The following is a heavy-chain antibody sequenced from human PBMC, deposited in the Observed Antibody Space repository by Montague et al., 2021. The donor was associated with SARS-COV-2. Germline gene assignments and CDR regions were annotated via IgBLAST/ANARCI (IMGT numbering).Heavy chain of an antibody. Sequence: SLRLSCAASGFTFNNYWMNWVRQTPGKGLEWVANIKQYGSEAYYKDSGKGRSTISRDNAKKSLHLQMNRLRDEDTAVYYCATLIYRYGAFDYWGQGTLV. CDR2: IKQYGSEA. D-gene: IGHD4/OR15-4a*01. CDR3: ATLIYRYGAFDY. CDR1: GFTFNNYW. J-gene: IGHJ4*02. V-gene: IGHV3-7*01.